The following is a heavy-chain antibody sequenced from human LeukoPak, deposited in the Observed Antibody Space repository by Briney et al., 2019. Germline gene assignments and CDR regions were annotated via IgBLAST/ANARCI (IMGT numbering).Heavy chain of an antibody. D-gene: IGHD2-15*01. CDR1: GGSISSSSYY. Sequence: SETLSLTCTVSGGSISSSSYYWGWIRQPPGKGLEWIGSIYYSGSTYYNPSLKSRVTISVDTSKNQFSLKLSSVTAADTAVYYCARHKNFVRGSYYYMDVWGKGTTVTVSS. CDR2: IYYSGST. J-gene: IGHJ6*03. CDR3: ARHKNFVRGSYYYMDV. V-gene: IGHV4-39*01.